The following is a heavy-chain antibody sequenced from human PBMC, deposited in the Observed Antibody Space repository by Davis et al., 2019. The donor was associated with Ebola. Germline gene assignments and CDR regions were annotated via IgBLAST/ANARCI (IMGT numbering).Heavy chain of an antibody. CDR2: IYYSGST. CDR3: ARADYTRYFDH. J-gene: IGHJ4*02. Sequence: SETLSLTCTVSGGSISSSSYYWGWIRQPPGKGLEWIGSIYYSGSTYYNPSLKSRVTISVDTSKNQFSLKLSSVTAADTAVYYCARADYTRYFDHWGQGTVVTVSS. V-gene: IGHV4-39*01. D-gene: IGHD3-16*01. CDR1: GGSISSSSYY.